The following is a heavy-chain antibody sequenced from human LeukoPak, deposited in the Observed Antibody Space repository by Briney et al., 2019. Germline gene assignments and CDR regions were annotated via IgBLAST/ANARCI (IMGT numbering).Heavy chain of an antibody. CDR3: ATKLELQSYYFDY. CDR1: GGSISSYY. D-gene: IGHD1-7*01. CDR2: IYTSGSA. V-gene: IGHV4-4*07. Sequence: SETLSLTCTVSGGSISSYYWNWIRQPAGKGLEWIGHIYTSGSANYNPALKSRVSMSVHTSKNQFFLKLSSVTAADTAVYYCATKLELQSYYFDYWGQGTLVTVPS. J-gene: IGHJ4*02.